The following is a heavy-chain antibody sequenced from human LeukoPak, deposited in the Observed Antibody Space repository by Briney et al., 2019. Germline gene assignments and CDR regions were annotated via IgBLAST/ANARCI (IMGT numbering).Heavy chain of an antibody. CDR1: GFTFSSYA. CDR3: SRDSLSSCGGDCYSGLDV. J-gene: IGHJ6*02. Sequence: QPGGSLRHSCAASGFTFSSYAMGWVRQAPGKRLEWVSVISGSGGSTYYADSVKGRFTISRDNAKNTLYLQMNSLRAEDTAVYYCSRDSLSSCGGDCYSGLDVWGQGTTVTVSS. V-gene: IGHV3-23*01. D-gene: IGHD2-21*02. CDR2: ISGSGGST.